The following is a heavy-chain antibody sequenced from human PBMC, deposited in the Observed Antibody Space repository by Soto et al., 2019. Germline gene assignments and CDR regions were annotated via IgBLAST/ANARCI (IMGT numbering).Heavy chain of an antibody. D-gene: IGHD6-19*01. CDR3: ARFGSGVAGNDY. Sequence: QVQLQQWGAGLLKPSETLSLTCAVYGGSFSGYYWSWIRQPPGKGLEWIGEINHSGSTNYNPSLKSRVTIPVDTSKNQFSLKLSSVTAADTAVYYCARFGSGVAGNDYWGQGTLVTVSS. J-gene: IGHJ4*02. V-gene: IGHV4-34*01. CDR2: INHSGST. CDR1: GGSFSGYY.